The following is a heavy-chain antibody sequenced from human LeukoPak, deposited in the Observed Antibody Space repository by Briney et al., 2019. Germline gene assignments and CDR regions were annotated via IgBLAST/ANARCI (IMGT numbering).Heavy chain of an antibody. V-gene: IGHV3-53*04. CDR3: AREGTYDDYVFDY. CDR2: IDSDGST. J-gene: IGHJ4*02. CDR1: GFTVSSNY. Sequence: GGSLRLSCAASGFTVSSNYMSWVRQAPGKGLEWVSVIDSDGSTYYGDSVKGRFTMSRHNSRNTLYLQMNSLRPEDTAVYYCAREGTYDDYVFDYWGEGTLVTVSS. D-gene: IGHD4-17*01.